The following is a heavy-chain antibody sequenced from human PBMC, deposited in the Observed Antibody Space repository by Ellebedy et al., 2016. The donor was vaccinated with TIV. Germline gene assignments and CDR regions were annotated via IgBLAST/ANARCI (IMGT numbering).Heavy chain of an antibody. Sequence: GESLKISXTASGFTFGDYAMSWFRQAPGKGLEWVGFIRSKAYGGTTEYAASVKGRFTISRDDSKSIAYLQMNSLKTEDTAVYYCTRDWSGYYFDYWGQGTLVTVSS. CDR1: GFTFGDYA. CDR2: IRSKAYGGTT. CDR3: TRDWSGYYFDY. D-gene: IGHD3-3*01. V-gene: IGHV3-49*03. J-gene: IGHJ4*02.